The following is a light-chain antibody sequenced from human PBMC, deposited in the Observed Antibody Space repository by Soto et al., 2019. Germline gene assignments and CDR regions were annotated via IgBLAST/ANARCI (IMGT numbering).Light chain of an antibody. CDR1: QSVSSSY. CDR2: GAS. CDR3: QQYGSSPRT. V-gene: IGKV3-20*01. J-gene: IGKJ1*01. Sequence: EIVLTQSPGTLSLSPGERATLSCRASQSVSSSYLAWYQQKPGQAPRLLIYGASSRATGIPDRFSGSGSGTDFTLTISRLEPEDSEVYYCQQYGSSPRTFGQGTKVEIK.